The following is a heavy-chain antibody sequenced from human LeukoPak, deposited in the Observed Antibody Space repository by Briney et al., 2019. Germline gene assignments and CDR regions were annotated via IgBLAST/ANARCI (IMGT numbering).Heavy chain of an antibody. V-gene: IGHV3-30-3*01. Sequence: AGSLRLSCAASGFTFSSYAMHWVRQAPGKGLEWVAVISYDGSNKYYVDSVKGRFTISRDNSKNTLYLQMNSLRAEDTAVYYCARSIMIFGVARGLGDWFDPWGQGILVTVSS. CDR2: ISYDGSNK. CDR3: ARSIMIFGVARGLGDWFDP. CDR1: GFTFSSYA. D-gene: IGHD3-3*01. J-gene: IGHJ5*02.